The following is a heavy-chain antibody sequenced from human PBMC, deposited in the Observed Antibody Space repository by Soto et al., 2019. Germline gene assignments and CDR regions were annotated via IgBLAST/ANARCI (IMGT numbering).Heavy chain of an antibody. CDR2: IFYTGTT. J-gene: IGHJ5*02. D-gene: IGHD2-2*01. V-gene: IGHV4-39*02. CDR1: GGSISYNSYD. Sequence: SETLSLTCSVSGGSISYNSYDWGWIRQPPGKGLEWIGGIFYTGTTYYSPSLKDRVTMSMDTSKNSFSVNLTSVTAADTAVYFCARLVVVAPVANAWGQGTLVTVSS. CDR3: ARLVVVAPVANA.